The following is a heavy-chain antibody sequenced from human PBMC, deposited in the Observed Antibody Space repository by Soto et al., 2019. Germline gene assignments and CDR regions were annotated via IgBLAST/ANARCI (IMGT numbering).Heavy chain of an antibody. CDR2: ISSSGTTI. Sequence: QVQLVESGGGLVKPGGSLRLSCAASGFTFSDYFMTWIRQSPGKGLEWVSYISSSGTTIFYADSVQGRFTISRGNAKKSLYMEINSLRAEDTAVYYCARDCGSCYTGFDSWGQGTRVTFSS. CDR3: ARDCGSCYTGFDS. J-gene: IGHJ4*02. CDR1: GFTFSDYF. V-gene: IGHV3-11*01. D-gene: IGHD2-15*01.